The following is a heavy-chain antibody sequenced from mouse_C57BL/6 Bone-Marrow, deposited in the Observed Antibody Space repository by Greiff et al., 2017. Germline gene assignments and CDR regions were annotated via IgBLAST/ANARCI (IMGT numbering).Heavy chain of an antibody. Sequence: VQLQQSGAELMKPGASVKLSCKATGYTFTGYWIEWVKQRPGHGLEWIGEILPGSGSTNYNEKFTGKATFTADTSSNTAYMQLSSLTTEDSAIYDCARSRTGAIDYDYADGYWYCDVWGTGTTVTVSS. J-gene: IGHJ1*03. CDR1: GYTFTGYW. V-gene: IGHV1-9*01. CDR3: ARSRTGAIDYDYADGYWYCDV. CDR2: ILPGSGST. D-gene: IGHD2-4*01.